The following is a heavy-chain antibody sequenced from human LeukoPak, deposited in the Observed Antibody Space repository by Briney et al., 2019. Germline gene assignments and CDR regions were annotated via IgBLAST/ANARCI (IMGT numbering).Heavy chain of an antibody. CDR3: ARVPPEGYYDSSGYPFTHFDY. Sequence: ASVKVSCKASGYTFTGYYMHWVRQAPGQGLEWMGWINPNSGGTSYAQKFQGRVTMTRDTSISTAYMELSRLRSDDTAVYYCARVPPEGYYDSSGYPFTHFDYWGQGTLVTVSS. D-gene: IGHD3-22*01. V-gene: IGHV1-2*02. CDR1: GYTFTGYY. J-gene: IGHJ4*02. CDR2: INPNSGGT.